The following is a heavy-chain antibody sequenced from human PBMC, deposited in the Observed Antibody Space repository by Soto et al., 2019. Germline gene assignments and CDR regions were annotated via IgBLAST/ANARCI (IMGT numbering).Heavy chain of an antibody. V-gene: IGHV1-18*04. J-gene: IGHJ6*02. D-gene: IGHD6-25*01. Sequence: QDHLVQSGPEVKKPGASVKDSCKASGYIFTNYGINWVRQAPGQGHEWMGWISAYNGNTNFAQTVQGRLTMTTDTSTATPCMEPRSLTDDGTAVYFCPRSAARGSHGPDDKGMDVWGQGTTVTVSS. CDR2: ISAYNGNT. CDR1: GYIFTNYG. CDR3: PRSAARGSHGPDDKGMDV.